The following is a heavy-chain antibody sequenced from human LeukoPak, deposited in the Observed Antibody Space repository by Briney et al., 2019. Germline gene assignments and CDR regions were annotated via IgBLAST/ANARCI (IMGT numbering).Heavy chain of an antibody. V-gene: IGHV4-34*01. J-gene: IGHJ4*03. Sequence: SETLSLTCAVHGESFSAYFWSWIRHVPGKGLEWIGEIDHRGSSNYNPPLKSRATISVDTSKNHFSLSLTSVSAADTAVYYCATRSSTLAAARCFDDWGQGTVVTVPS. CDR1: GESFSAYF. D-gene: IGHD6-6*01. CDR2: IDHRGSS. CDR3: ATRSSTLAAARCFDD.